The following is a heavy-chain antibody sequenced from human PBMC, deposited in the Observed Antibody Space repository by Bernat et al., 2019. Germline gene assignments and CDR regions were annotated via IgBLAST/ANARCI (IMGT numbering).Heavy chain of an antibody. D-gene: IGHD6-13*01. CDR1: GYTFTGYY. CDR2: INPNSGGT. CDR3: ARGGGIAAADTEFDY. V-gene: IGHV1-2*04. J-gene: IGHJ4*02. Sequence: QVQLVQSGAEVKKPGASVKVSCKASGYTFTGYYMHWVRQAPGQGLEWMGWINPNSGGTNYAQKFKGWVTMTRETSISTAYMELSRLRSDDTAVYYCARGGGIAAADTEFDYWGQGTLVTVSS.